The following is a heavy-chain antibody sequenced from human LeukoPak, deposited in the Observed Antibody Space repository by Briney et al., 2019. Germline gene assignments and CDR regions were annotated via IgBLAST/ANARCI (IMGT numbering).Heavy chain of an antibody. CDR1: GFTFGDYA. CDR2: IRSKAYGGTT. D-gene: IGHD3-10*01. Sequence: PGGSLRLSCTASGFTFGDYAMSWFRQAPGKGLEWVGFIRSKAYGGTTEYAASVKGRFTISRDDSKNTLYLQMNSLKTEDTAVYYCTTVSGSGSYYNPFDYWGQGTLVTVSS. J-gene: IGHJ4*02. CDR3: TTVSGSGSYYNPFDY. V-gene: IGHV3-49*03.